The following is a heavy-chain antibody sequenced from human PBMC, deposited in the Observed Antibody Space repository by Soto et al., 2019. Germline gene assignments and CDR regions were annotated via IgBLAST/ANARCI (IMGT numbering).Heavy chain of an antibody. CDR1: SASITSSRHY. Sequence: SETLSLTCTVSSASITSSRHYWNWIRQPPGKGLEWIGNMYYSGRTYYNLSLKSRVTISVDTSKNHFSLKLISVTTADTAVYFCAREGNLGRWIQPLDSWGQGTLVTVSS. CDR2: MYYSGRT. J-gene: IGHJ4*02. CDR3: AREGNLGRWIQPLDS. V-gene: IGHV4-39*02. D-gene: IGHD2-2*03.